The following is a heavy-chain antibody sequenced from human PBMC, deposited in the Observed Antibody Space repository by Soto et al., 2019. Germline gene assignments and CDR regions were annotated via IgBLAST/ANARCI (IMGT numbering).Heavy chain of an antibody. V-gene: IGHV1-2*04. Sequence: ASVKVSCKASGYTFTGYYMHWVRQAPGQGLEWMGWINPNSGGTNYAQKFQGWVTMTRDTSISTAYMELNRLRSDDTAVYYCARPLSPDYYDDLPGYWGQGTQVTVSS. J-gene: IGHJ4*02. CDR2: INPNSGGT. CDR3: ARPLSPDYYDDLPGY. D-gene: IGHD3-22*01. CDR1: GYTFTGYY.